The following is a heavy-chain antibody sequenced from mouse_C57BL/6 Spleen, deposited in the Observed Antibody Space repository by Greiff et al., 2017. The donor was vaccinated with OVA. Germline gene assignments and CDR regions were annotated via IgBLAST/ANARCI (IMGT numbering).Heavy chain of an antibody. Sequence: QVHVKQSGAELVRPGASVKLSCKASGYTFTDYYINWVKQRPGQGLEWIARIYPGSGNTYYNEKFKGKATLTAEKSSSTAYMQLSSLTSEDSAVYFCARDYGSRGYFDYWGQGTTLTVSS. CDR1: GYTFTDYY. J-gene: IGHJ2*01. D-gene: IGHD1-1*01. CDR3: ARDYGSRGYFDY. CDR2: IYPGSGNT. V-gene: IGHV1-76*01.